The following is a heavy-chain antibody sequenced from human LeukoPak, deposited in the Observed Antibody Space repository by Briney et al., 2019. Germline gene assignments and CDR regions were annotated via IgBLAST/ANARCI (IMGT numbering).Heavy chain of an antibody. CDR2: VDPEDGET. D-gene: IGHD3-10*01. V-gene: IGHV1-69-2*01. CDR3: APSPGRGQLDY. J-gene: IGHJ4*02. Sequence: ASVKISCKVSGYTFTYYYMHWVQQAPGKGLEWMGLVDPEDGETIYAEKFQGRVTITADTSTDTAYMELSSMRSDDTAVYYCAPSPGRGQLDYWGQGTLVTVSS. CDR1: GYTFTYYY.